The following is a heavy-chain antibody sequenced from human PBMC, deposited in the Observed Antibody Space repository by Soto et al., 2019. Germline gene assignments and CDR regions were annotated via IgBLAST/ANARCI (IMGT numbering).Heavy chain of an antibody. V-gene: IGHV1-69*13. CDR3: ARDVGIVVPAATNTPGGMDV. D-gene: IGHD2-2*01. CDR1: GGTFSSYA. Sequence: SVKVSCKASGGTFSSYAISWVRQAPGQGLEWMGGIFPIFGTANYAQKFQGRVTITADESTSTAYMELSSLRSEDTAVYYCARDVGIVVPAATNTPGGMDVWGQGTTVTVS. J-gene: IGHJ6*02. CDR2: IFPIFGTA.